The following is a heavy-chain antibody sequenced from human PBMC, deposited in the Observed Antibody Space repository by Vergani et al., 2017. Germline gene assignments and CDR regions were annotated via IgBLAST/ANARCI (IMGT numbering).Heavy chain of an antibody. CDR2: INPNSGGT. J-gene: IGHJ4*02. CDR3: ARDVGYCSSPYGGADFDL. D-gene: IGHD6-13*01. V-gene: IGHV1-2*02. CDR1: GYTFTGYY. Sequence: QVQLVQSGAEVKKPGASVKLSCKASGYTFTGYYMHWVRQAPGQGLEWMGWINPNSGGTNYAQKFQGRVTMTRDTSISTAYMELSRLRSDDTAVYYCARDVGYCSSPYGGADFDLWGQGTLVSVSS.